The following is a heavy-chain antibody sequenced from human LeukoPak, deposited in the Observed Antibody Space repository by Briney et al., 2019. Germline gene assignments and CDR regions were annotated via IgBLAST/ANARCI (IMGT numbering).Heavy chain of an antibody. Sequence: SGPTLVNPTQTLTLTGTFSGFSLNTHGMRVNCFRQPSVKALEWLAPIDWDDTKYFSTSLKTRLTISKDTSKNQVVLTMTNMDPVDTATYFCARTRTDSMIRGGFDYWGQGILVTVSS. J-gene: IGHJ4*02. V-gene: IGHV2-70*01. D-gene: IGHD3-10*01. CDR2: IDWDDTK. CDR3: ARTRTDSMIRGGFDY. CDR1: GFSLNTHGMR.